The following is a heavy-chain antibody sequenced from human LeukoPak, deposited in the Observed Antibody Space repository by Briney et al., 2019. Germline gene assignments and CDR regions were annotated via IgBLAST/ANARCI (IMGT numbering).Heavy chain of an antibody. CDR3: ARDYSSSWYFDL. D-gene: IGHD6-13*01. V-gene: IGHV4-59*01. CDR2: IYYSGST. J-gene: IGHJ2*01. Sequence: PSETLSLTCTVSGGSISSYYWSWIRQPPGKGLEWIGYIYYSGSTNYNPSLKSRVTISVDTSKNQFSLKLSSVTAADTAMYYCARDYSSSWYFDLWGRGTLVTVSS. CDR1: GGSISSYY.